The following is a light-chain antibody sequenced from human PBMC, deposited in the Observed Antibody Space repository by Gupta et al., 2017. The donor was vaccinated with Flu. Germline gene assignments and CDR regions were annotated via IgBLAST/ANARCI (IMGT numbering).Light chain of an antibody. J-gene: IGKJ5*01. Sequence: DIQMTQSPSSLSASVGDRVTITCQASQDINNYLNWYQQKPGKAPKLLIYDASTLETGVPPRFRGSGSGTEFTFTISSLQPEDIATYYCQQYDEMPPITFGQGTRLDIK. CDR1: QDINNY. CDR2: DAS. V-gene: IGKV1-33*01. CDR3: QQYDEMPPIT.